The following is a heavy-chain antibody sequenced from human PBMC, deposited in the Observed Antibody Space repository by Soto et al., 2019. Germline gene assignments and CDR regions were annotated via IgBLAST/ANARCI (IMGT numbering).Heavy chain of an antibody. Sequence: GASVKVSCKASGGTFSSYAISWVRQAPGQGLEWMGIINPSGGSTRYAQKFQGRVTMTRDTSTSTVYMELSSLRSEDTAVYYCARGLIYDSSGYYFDYWGQGTQVTVSS. D-gene: IGHD3-22*01. V-gene: IGHV1-46*01. CDR1: GGTFSSYA. CDR2: INPSGGST. CDR3: ARGLIYDSSGYYFDY. J-gene: IGHJ4*02.